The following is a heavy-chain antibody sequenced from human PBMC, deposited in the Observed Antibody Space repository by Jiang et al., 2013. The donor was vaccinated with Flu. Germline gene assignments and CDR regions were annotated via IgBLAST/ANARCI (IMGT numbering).Heavy chain of an antibody. D-gene: IGHD5-18*01. J-gene: IGHJ4*02. Sequence: SGAEVKKPGASVKVSCKASGYTFTSYAMHWVRQAPGQRLEWMGWINAGNGNTKYSQKFQGRVTITRDTSASTAYMELSSLRSEDTAVYYCARISSGYRGGFFDYWGQGTLVTVSS. CDR2: INAGNGNT. V-gene: IGHV1-3*01. CDR1: GYTFTSYA. CDR3: ARISSGYRGGFFDY.